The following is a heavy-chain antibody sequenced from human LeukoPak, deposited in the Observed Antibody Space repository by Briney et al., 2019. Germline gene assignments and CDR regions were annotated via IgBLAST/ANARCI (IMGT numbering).Heavy chain of an antibody. Sequence: GASVKVSCKASGYTFTGYYMHWVRQAPGQGLEWMGWINPNSGGTNYAQKFQGRVTMTRDTSISTAYMELSRLRSDDTAVYYCASLKNYYDSGGYLVTDAFDIWGQGTMVTVSS. CDR2: INPNSGGT. V-gene: IGHV1-2*02. CDR3: ASLKNYYDSGGYLVTDAFDI. J-gene: IGHJ3*02. CDR1: GYTFTGYY. D-gene: IGHD3-22*01.